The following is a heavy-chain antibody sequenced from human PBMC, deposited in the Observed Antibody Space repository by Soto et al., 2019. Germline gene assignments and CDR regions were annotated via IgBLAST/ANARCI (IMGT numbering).Heavy chain of an antibody. V-gene: IGHV4-31*03. Sequence: QVQLQESGPGLVKPSQTLSLTCTVSGGSISSGGYYWSWIRQHPGKGLEWIGYIYYSGSTYYNPSLKSRVTISVDTSKNQFSLKLSSVTAADTAVYYCARDVRLMDIVVLPAAIYAFDIWGQGTMVTVSS. CDR1: GGSISSGGYY. CDR2: IYYSGST. D-gene: IGHD2-2*03. J-gene: IGHJ3*02. CDR3: ARDVRLMDIVVLPAAIYAFDI.